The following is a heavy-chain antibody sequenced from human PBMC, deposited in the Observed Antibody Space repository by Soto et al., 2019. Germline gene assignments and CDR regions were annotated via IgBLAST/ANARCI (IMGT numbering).Heavy chain of an antibody. J-gene: IGHJ5*02. Sequence: EVQLLESVGGLVQPGGSLRLSCAASGFTFSSYAMSWVRQAPGKGLEWVSAISGSGGSTYYADSVKGRLTISRDNSKNTLYLQMNSLRAEDTAVYYCAKGRGSSSAGRYNWFDPWGQGTLVTVSS. CDR1: GFTFSSYA. CDR3: AKGRGSSSAGRYNWFDP. CDR2: ISGSGGST. D-gene: IGHD6-6*01. V-gene: IGHV3-23*01.